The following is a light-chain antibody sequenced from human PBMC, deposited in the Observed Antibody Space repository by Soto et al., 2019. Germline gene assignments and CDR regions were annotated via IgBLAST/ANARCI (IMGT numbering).Light chain of an antibody. V-gene: IGKV1-39*01. CDR1: QGIRNF. J-gene: IGKJ1*01. Sequence: DIQMTQSPSSLSASVGDRVTITCRASQGIRNFLNWYQKKPRKAPKLLIQTASSLQSGVPPTFSASGYGTDFTLTISTLQPEDFATYYCQQSFNTPWTFGQGTKVEIK. CDR2: TAS. CDR3: QQSFNTPWT.